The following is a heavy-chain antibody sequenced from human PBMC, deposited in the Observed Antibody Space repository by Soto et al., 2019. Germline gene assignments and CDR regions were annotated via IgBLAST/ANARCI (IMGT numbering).Heavy chain of an antibody. CDR3: ARSDCTGAYCYSWPFNYGVDV. Sequence: QVQLVESGGGVVQPGGSLRLSCTTSGFTFNTYGMHWVRQAPGKGLEWVAIIWYDGSNKYYADSVKGRFTISRDNSKNTIYLQVKSMRAEDTALYYCARSDCTGAYCYSWPFNYGVDVWGQGTTVTVSS. D-gene: IGHD2-15*01. J-gene: IGHJ6*02. V-gene: IGHV3-33*08. CDR1: GFTFNTYG. CDR2: IWYDGSNK.